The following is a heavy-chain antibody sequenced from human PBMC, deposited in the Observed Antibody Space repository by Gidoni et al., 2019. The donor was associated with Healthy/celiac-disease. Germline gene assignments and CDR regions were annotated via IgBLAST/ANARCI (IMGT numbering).Heavy chain of an antibody. CDR3: ASHSSSWYLGAFDI. V-gene: IGHV4-59*01. CDR1: GGSISSYY. Sequence: QVQLQESGPGLVKPSETLSLTCTVSGGSISSYYWSWIRQPPGKGLEWIGYIYYSGSTNYNPSLKSRVTISVDTSKNQFSLKLSSVTAADTAVYYCASHSSSWYLGAFDIWGQGTMVTVSS. CDR2: IYYSGST. D-gene: IGHD6-13*01. J-gene: IGHJ3*02.